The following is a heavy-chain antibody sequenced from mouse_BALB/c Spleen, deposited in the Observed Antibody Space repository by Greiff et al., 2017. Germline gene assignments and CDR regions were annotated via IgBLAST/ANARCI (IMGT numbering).Heavy chain of an antibody. J-gene: IGHJ4*01. Sequence: EVKVEESGGGLVQPGGSLKLSCAASGFTFSSYTMSWVRQTPEKRLEWVAYISNGGGSTYYPDTVKGRFTISRDNAKNTLYLQMSSLKSEDTAMYYCARMPYYAMDYWGQGTSVTVSS. V-gene: IGHV5-12-2*01. CDR1: GFTFSSYT. CDR3: ARMPYYAMDY. CDR2: ISNGGGST.